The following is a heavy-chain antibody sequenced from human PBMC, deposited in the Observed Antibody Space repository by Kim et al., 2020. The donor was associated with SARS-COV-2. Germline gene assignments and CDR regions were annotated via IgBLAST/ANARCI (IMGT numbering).Heavy chain of an antibody. V-gene: IGHV4-30-4*01. Sequence: SETLSLTCTVSGGSISSGDYYWSWIRQPPGKGLEWIGYIYYSGSTYYNPSLKSRVTISVDTSKNQFSLKLSSVTAADTAVYYCAREPPIYSRWELPSWGQGTLVTVSS. CDR2: IYYSGST. D-gene: IGHD1-26*01. CDR1: GGSISSGDYY. CDR3: AREPPIYSRWELPS. J-gene: IGHJ5*02.